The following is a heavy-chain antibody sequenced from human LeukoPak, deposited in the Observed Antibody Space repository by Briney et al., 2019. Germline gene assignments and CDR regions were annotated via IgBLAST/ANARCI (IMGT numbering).Heavy chain of an antibody. CDR1: GYTFTGYY. CDR2: INPNSGGT. J-gene: IGHJ5*02. D-gene: IGHD3-16*01. CDR3: ARADRLHGGPYLIGP. V-gene: IGHV1-2*02. Sequence: ASVKVSCKASGYTFTGYYVHWVRQAPGQGLEWMGWINPNSGGTSSAQKFQGRVTMTRDTSITTVYMEVNWLTSDDTAMYYCARADRLHGGPYLIGPWGQGTLVTVSS.